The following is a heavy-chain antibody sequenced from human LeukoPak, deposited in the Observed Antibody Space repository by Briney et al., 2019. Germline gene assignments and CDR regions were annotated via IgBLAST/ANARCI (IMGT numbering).Heavy chain of an antibody. J-gene: IGHJ4*02. CDR1: GGSFSRYY. Sequence: SETLSLTCAVYGGSFSRYYWSWIRQPPGKGLEWIGEINHSGSTNYNPSLKSRVTISVDTSKNQFSLKLSSVTAADTAVYYCARYSSGWYVFDYWGQGTLVTVSS. D-gene: IGHD6-19*01. V-gene: IGHV4-34*01. CDR3: ARYSSGWYVFDY. CDR2: INHSGST.